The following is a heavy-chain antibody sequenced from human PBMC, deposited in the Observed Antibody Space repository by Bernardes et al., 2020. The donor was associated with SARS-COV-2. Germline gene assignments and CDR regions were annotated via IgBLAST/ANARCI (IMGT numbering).Heavy chain of an antibody. CDR2: IYYSGST. Sequence: SETLSLTCTVSGGPISSYYWSWIRQPPGKGLEWIGYIYYSGSTNYNPSLKSRVTISVDTSKNQFSLKLSSVTAADTAVYYCARDRPREIQWGVAARPDYYYYMDVWGKGTTVTVSS. J-gene: IGHJ6*03. D-gene: IGHD6-6*01. V-gene: IGHV4-59*01. CDR1: GGPISSYY. CDR3: ARDRPREIQWGVAARPDYYYYMDV.